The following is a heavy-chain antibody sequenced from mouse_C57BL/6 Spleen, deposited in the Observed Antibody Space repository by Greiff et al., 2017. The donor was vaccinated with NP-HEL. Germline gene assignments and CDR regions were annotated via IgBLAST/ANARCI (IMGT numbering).Heavy chain of an antibody. CDR3: ARGGGNHAMDY. J-gene: IGHJ4*01. Sequence: EVKLVESEGGLVQPGSSMKLSCTASGFTFSDYYMAWVRQVPEKGLEWVANINYDGSSTYYLDSLKSRFIISRNNAKNILYLQMSSLKSEDTATYYCARGGGNHAMDYWGQGTSVTVSS. CDR1: GFTFSDYY. D-gene: IGHD2-1*01. CDR2: INYDGSST. V-gene: IGHV5-16*01.